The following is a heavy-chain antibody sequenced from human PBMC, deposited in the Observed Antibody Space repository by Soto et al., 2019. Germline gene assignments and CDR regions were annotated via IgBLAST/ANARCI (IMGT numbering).Heavy chain of an antibody. CDR3: AGFISPYTTSSPTA. V-gene: IGHV4-39*01. CDR1: GDSISSSNYY. D-gene: IGHD6-6*01. J-gene: IGHJ5*02. CDR2: VYYSGST. Sequence: QVELQESGPGLVKAPETLSLMCTVSGDSISSSNYYWGWVRQPPGKGLEWIGSVYYSGSTYYIASLKSRVTISVDTSRGQFSLRLTSVTAADTAVYYCAGFISPYTTSSPTAWGQGTLVTVSS.